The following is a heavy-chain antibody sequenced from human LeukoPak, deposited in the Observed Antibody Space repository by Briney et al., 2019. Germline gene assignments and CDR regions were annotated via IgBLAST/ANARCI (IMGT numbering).Heavy chain of an antibody. V-gene: IGHV4-4*02. Sequence: SETLSLTCAVSGGSISSYNWWNWVRQSPVKGLEWIGEMFHSGATNYNPSLKSRVTISVDTSKNQFSLKLSSVTAADTAVYYCARDIVGPVYYFDYWGQGTLVTVSS. J-gene: IGHJ4*02. D-gene: IGHD2-15*01. CDR2: MFHSGAT. CDR3: ARDIVGPVYYFDY. CDR1: GGSISSYNW.